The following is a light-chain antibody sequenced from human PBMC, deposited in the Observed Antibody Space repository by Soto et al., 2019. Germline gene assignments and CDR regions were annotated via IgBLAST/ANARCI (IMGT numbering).Light chain of an antibody. CDR3: QQYNSWPRT. CDR2: GAS. J-gene: IGKJ1*01. Sequence: EIVMTQSPATLSVSPAERATLSCRASQTVSSNLAWYQQKPGQPPRLLVYGASTRAAGIPARFSGSGSGTEFTLTISSLQSEDFAVYYCQQYNSWPRTFGQGTKVEI. CDR1: QTVSSN. V-gene: IGKV3-15*01.